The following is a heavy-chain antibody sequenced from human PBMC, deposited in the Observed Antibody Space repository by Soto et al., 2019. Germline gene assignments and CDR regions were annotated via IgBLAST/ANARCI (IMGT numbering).Heavy chain of an antibody. V-gene: IGHV3-23*01. CDR3: AKVERYYYDSSGYYSSPLF. D-gene: IGHD3-22*01. Sequence: ESVGGLVQPGGSLRLSCAASGFTLSSYAMSWVRQAPGKGLERVSAISGSGGTTYYADSVKGRFTISRDTSKNTLYLQMNSLRAEDTAVYYCAKVERYYYDSSGYYSSPLFWGQGTLVTVSS. J-gene: IGHJ4*02. CDR1: GFTLSSYA. CDR2: ISGSGGTT.